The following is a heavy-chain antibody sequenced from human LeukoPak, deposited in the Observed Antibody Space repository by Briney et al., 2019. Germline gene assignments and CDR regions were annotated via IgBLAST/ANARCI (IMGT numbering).Heavy chain of an antibody. CDR1: GFTFSGSA. CDR2: IYSGGST. CDR3: ARPVERGPPRY. V-gene: IGHV3-53*01. D-gene: IGHD1-26*01. J-gene: IGHJ4*02. Sequence: PGGSLRLSCAASGFTFSGSAMHWVRQAPGKGLEWVSVIYSGGSTYYADSVKGRFTISRDNSKNTLYLQMNSLRAEDTAVYYCARPVERGPPRYWGQGTLVTVSS.